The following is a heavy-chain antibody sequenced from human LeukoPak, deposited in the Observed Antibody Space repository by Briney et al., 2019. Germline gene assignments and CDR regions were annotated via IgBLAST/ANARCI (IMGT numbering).Heavy chain of an antibody. D-gene: IGHD6-19*01. J-gene: IGHJ4*02. CDR2: ISGSGGST. Sequence: GGSLRLSCAASGFTFSSYAMSWVRQAPGKGLEWVSAISGSGGSTYYADSVKGRFTISGDNSKNTLYLQMNSLRAEDTAVYYCAKDRLSYSSGWYCPYWGQGTLVTVSS. CDR1: GFTFSSYA. CDR3: AKDRLSYSSGWYCPY. V-gene: IGHV3-23*01.